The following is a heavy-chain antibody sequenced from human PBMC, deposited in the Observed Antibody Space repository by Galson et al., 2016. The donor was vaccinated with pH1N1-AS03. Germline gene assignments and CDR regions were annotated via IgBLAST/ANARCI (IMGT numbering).Heavy chain of an antibody. CDR1: GGSISSHY. CDR3: SRLVGQAFAY. Sequence: ETLSLPCTVSGGSISSHYWSWIRQSPGKGLEWIGYVYDRVNTNYNPSLKSRVTISVDTSKNQFSLNLSSVTAADTAVYYCSRLVGQAFAYWGQGMLVTVSS. J-gene: IGHJ4*02. V-gene: IGHV4-59*11. CDR2: VYDRVNT.